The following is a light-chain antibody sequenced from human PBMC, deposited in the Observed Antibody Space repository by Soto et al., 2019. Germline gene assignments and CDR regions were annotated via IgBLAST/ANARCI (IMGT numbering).Light chain of an antibody. V-gene: IGLV2-14*03. Sequence: QSALTQPASVSGSPGQSITISCTGTNNDVGGYNYVSWYQQHPGKAPKLLIYGVSDRPSGVSDRFSGSKSGNAASLTISGLQAEDGGDYYCSSYTSSSTLYVFGTGTKLTVL. CDR3: SSYTSSSTLYV. J-gene: IGLJ1*01. CDR2: GVS. CDR1: NNDVGGYNY.